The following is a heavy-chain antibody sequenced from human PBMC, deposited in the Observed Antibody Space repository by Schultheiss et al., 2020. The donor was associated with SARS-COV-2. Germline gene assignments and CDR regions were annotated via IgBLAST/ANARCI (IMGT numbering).Heavy chain of an antibody. CDR3: ASPFLARDAFDI. V-gene: IGHV3-30*12. Sequence: GESLKISCAASGFTFSSYSMNWVRQAPGKGLEWVAVISYDGSNKYYADSVKGRFTISRDNAKNSLYLQMNSLRAEDTAVYYCASPFLARDAFDIWGQGTMVTVSS. J-gene: IGHJ3*02. D-gene: IGHD2-21*01. CDR2: ISYDGSNK. CDR1: GFTFSSYS.